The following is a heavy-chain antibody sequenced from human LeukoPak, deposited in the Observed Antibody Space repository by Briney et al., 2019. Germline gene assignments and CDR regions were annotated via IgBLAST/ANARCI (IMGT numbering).Heavy chain of an antibody. CDR2: INWNGGST. CDR1: GFTFDDYG. V-gene: IGHV3-20*04. Sequence: TGGSLRLSCAASGFTFDDYGMSWVRQAPGKGLEWVSGINWNGGSTGYADSVKGRFTISRNNAKNSLYLQMNSLRAEDTALYYCARDRSMVRGVIGPFDYWGQGTLVTVSS. J-gene: IGHJ4*02. D-gene: IGHD3-10*01. CDR3: ARDRSMVRGVIGPFDY.